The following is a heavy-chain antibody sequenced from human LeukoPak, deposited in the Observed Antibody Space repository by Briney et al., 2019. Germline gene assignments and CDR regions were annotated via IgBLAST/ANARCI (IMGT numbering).Heavy chain of an antibody. D-gene: IGHD6-19*01. CDR1: GFTFSSYA. Sequence: GGSLRLSCAASGFTFSSYAMTWVRQAPGKRLEWVSAISGSGDSTYYADSVKGLFTISRDNSKNTLYLQMNRLRAEDTAVYYCAKDPYSSGPYNWFDPWGQGTLVTVSS. J-gene: IGHJ5*02. CDR3: AKDPYSSGPYNWFDP. V-gene: IGHV3-23*01. CDR2: ISGSGDST.